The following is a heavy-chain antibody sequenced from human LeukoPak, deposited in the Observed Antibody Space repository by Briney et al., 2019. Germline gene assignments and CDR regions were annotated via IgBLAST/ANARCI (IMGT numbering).Heavy chain of an antibody. CDR1: GGSISSGGYY. Sequence: KPSQTLSLTCTVSGGSISSGGYYWSWIRQHPGKGLEWTGYIYYSGSTYYNPSLKSRVTISVDTSKNQFSLKLSSVTAADTAVYYCARGGTTVAGTFWFDPWGQGTLVTVSS. CDR3: ARGGTTVAGTFWFDP. D-gene: IGHD6-19*01. V-gene: IGHV4-31*03. CDR2: IYYSGST. J-gene: IGHJ5*02.